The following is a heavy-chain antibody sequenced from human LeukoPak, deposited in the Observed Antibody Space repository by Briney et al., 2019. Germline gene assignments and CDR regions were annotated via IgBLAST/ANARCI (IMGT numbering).Heavy chain of an antibody. CDR1: GYTFTVYY. CDR2: INPNSGGT. J-gene: IGHJ4*02. Sequence: ASVKVSCKASGYTFTVYYMHWVRQAPGQGLEWMGWINPNSGGTNYAQKFRGRVTMTRDTSISTAYMELSRLRSDDTAVYYCARVRGVYDSSGYCPGDFDYWGQGTLVTVSS. CDR3: ARVRGVYDSSGYCPGDFDY. V-gene: IGHV1-2*02. D-gene: IGHD3-22*01.